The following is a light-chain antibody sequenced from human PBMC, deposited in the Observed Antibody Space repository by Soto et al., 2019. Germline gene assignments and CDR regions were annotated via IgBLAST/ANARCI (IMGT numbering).Light chain of an antibody. Sequence: QSVLTQPPSASGAPGQRVTISCSGSRSNIGSNTVNWYQQLPATAPKLLIYRDNQRPSGVPDRFSGSKSGTSAYLAISGLQSEDESDYYCSTWDDSLNSVLFGGGTKVTVL. CDR1: RSNIGSNT. CDR2: RDN. J-gene: IGLJ2*01. CDR3: STWDDSLNSVL. V-gene: IGLV1-44*01.